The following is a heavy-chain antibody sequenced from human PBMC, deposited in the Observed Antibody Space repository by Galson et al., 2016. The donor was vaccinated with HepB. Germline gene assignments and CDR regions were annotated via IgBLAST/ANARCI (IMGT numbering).Heavy chain of an antibody. Sequence: SLRLSCAASGFTFSSYAMHWVRQAPGKGLEWVSVLYSGGSTYYADSVKGRFTISRDNSKNTLYLQMNSLRSDDTAVYYCARDHAPLPGDYWGQGTLVTVSS. V-gene: IGHV3-53*01. CDR1: GFTFSSYA. J-gene: IGHJ4*02. CDR3: ARDHAPLPGDY. CDR2: LYSGGST. D-gene: IGHD2-15*01.